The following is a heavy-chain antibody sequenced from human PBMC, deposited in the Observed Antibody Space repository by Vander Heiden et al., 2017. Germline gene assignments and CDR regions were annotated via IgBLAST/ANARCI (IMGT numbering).Heavy chain of an antibody. J-gene: IGHJ5*02. Sequence: EVQLLESGGGLVQPGGSLRLSCAASGFTFSSYAMSWVRQAPGKGLEWVSAISGSGGSTYYADSVKCRFTISRDNSKNTLYLQMNSLRAEDTAVYYCAKDRGEWELLDWFDPWGQGTLVTVSS. D-gene: IGHD1-26*01. CDR3: AKDRGEWELLDWFDP. CDR1: GFTFSSYA. CDR2: ISGSGGST. V-gene: IGHV3-23*01.